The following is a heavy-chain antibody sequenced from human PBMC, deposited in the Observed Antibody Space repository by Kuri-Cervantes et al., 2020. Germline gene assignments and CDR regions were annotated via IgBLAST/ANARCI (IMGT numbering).Heavy chain of an antibody. D-gene: IGHD5-18*01. J-gene: IGHJ6*02. CDR2: ISYDGSNK. Sequence: GESLKISCAASGFTFSSYGMHWVRQAPGKGLEWVAVISYDGSNKYYADSVKGRFTISRDNSKNTLYLQMNSLRAEDTAVYYCAKDRYCYGLGYYYYGMDVWGQGTTVTVSS. V-gene: IGHV3-30*18. CDR1: GFTFSSYG. CDR3: AKDRYCYGLGYYYYGMDV.